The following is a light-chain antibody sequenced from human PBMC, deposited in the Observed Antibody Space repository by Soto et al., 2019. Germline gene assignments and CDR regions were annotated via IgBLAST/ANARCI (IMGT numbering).Light chain of an antibody. CDR3: QQYKNLPIT. J-gene: IGKJ5*01. Sequence: DIHLTQSPSSLSASVCDRVTITCQASQVINNYLNWYQQKPGKAPKLLIFDASNLETGVPSKFSGSGSGTDFTFTISSLQPEDIATYYCQQYKNLPITFGQGTRLEIK. CDR1: QVINNY. V-gene: IGKV1-33*01. CDR2: DAS.